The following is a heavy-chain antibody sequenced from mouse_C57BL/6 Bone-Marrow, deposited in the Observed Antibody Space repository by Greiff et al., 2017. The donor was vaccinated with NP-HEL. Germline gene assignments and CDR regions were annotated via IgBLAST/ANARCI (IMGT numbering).Heavy chain of an antibody. CDR1: GFTFSSYG. V-gene: IGHV5-6*02. CDR2: ISSGGSYT. CDR3: ARQADGSSPYWYFDV. J-gene: IGHJ1*03. Sequence: DVKLVESGGDLVKPGGSLKLSCAASGFTFSSYGMSWVRQTPDKRLEWVATISSGGSYTYYPDSVKGRFTISRDNAKNTLYLQMSSLKSEDTAMYYCARQADGSSPYWYFDVWGTGTTVTVSS. D-gene: IGHD1-1*01.